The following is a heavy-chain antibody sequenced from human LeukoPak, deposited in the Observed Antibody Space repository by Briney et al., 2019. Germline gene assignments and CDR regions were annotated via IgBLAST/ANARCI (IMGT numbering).Heavy chain of an antibody. J-gene: IGHJ4*02. CDR3: ATRDRGDFHH. Sequence: SETLSLTCTVSGGSISSSHDQWGWIRQTPGKGLEWIGAIYYNGNSYYSPSLKSRVTISFDTSKNQSSLRLTSVTAADAAVYYCATRDRGDFHHWGQGTLVTVSS. CDR2: IYYNGNS. D-gene: IGHD3-22*01. CDR1: GGSISSSHDQ. V-gene: IGHV4-39*01.